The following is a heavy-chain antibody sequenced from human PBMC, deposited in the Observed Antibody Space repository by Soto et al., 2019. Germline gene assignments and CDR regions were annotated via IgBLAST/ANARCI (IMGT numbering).Heavy chain of an antibody. CDR1: GGSISSSGSY. CDR3: ARDPPFGGSTSAFDY. Sequence: SETLSLTCTVSGGSISSSGSYWGWVRQPPGKGLEWIVSFYYTGGTYSTNYNPSLKSRVTISVDTSKNQFSLKLSSVTAADTAVYYCARDPPFGGSTSAFDYWGQGTLVTVSS. D-gene: IGHD2-2*01. V-gene: IGHV4-39*07. J-gene: IGHJ4*02. CDR2: FYYTGGT.